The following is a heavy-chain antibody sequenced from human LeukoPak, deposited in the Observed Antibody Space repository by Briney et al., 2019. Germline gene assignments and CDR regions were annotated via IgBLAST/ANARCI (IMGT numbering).Heavy chain of an antibody. J-gene: IGHJ4*02. CDR3: ARGGYYFDY. D-gene: IGHD3-22*01. CDR2: IYYSGST. CDR1: GGSISSSSYY. Sequence: SETLSLTCSVSGGSISSSSYYWGWIRQPPGKGLEWIGSIYYSGSTYYNPSLKSRVTISVDTSKNQFSLKLSSVTAADTAVYYCARGGYYFDYWGQGTLVTVSS. V-gene: IGHV4-39*07.